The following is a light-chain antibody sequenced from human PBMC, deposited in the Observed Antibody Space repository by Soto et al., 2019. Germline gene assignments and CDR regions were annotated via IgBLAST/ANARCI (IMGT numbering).Light chain of an antibody. CDR2: QDS. J-gene: IGLJ1*01. Sequence: SYELTQPPSVSVSPGQTASITCSGDKLGDKYACWYQQKPGQSPVLVIYQDSKRPSGIPERFSGSNSGNTATLTISGTQAMDEADYYCQAWDSSTEGGYVFGTGTKLTVL. CDR3: QAWDSSTEGGYV. CDR1: KLGDKY. V-gene: IGLV3-1*01.